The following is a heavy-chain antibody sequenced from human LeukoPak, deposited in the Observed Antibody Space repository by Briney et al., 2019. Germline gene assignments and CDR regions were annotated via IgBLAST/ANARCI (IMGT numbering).Heavy chain of an antibody. CDR2: ISIGNTYI. D-gene: IGHD3-22*01. Sequence: PGGSLRLSCVVSGFPFSSYVMHWVRQAPGKGLEWVSSISIGNTYIYYADSVKGRFTISRDNAKNSLYLQLNSLRAEDTAVYYCAGSDTIGYLPREWDYWYFDRWGRGTLVTVSS. CDR1: GFPFSSYV. CDR3: AGSDTIGYLPREWDYWYFDR. J-gene: IGHJ2*01. V-gene: IGHV3-21*03.